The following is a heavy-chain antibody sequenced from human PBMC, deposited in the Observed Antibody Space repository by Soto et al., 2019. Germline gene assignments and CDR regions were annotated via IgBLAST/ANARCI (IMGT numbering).Heavy chain of an antibody. D-gene: IGHD3-10*01. CDR1: GGTFNTYA. Sequence: QVQLVQSGAEMKKPGSSVKVSCQSSGGTFNTYAMNWVRQAPGQGPEWMGDISPMFGAANYAPKFQGRVTSTADDSTGTSYMQLSSLASEDMALYFCAREGQVHTPAFVYWGQGTLVTVSS. V-gene: IGHV1-69*19. CDR3: AREGQVHTPAFVY. CDR2: ISPMFGAA. J-gene: IGHJ4*02.